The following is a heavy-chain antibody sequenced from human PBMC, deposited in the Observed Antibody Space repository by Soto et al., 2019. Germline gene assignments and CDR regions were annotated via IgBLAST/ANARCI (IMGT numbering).Heavy chain of an antibody. CDR2: LQTDGSHP. V-gene: IGHV3-74*01. Sequence: VQLVESGGGLVQPGGSLRLSCVASGFTFDYYWMHWVRQAPGEGLMWVSRLQTDGSHPDYADSVKGRFTISRDNAKNAVYLQMNILRAEDTAVYDCARGGDPDYWGQGTLVTVSS. J-gene: IGHJ4*02. CDR1: GFTFDYYW. CDR3: ARGGDPDY. D-gene: IGHD2-21*02.